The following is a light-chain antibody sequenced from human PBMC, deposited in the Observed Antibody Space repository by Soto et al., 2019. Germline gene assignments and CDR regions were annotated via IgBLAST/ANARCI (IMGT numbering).Light chain of an antibody. Sequence: DIQMTQSPPSLSASVGDRVTITCRASQSISSWLAWYQQKPGKAPNRVIYDVSSLGSGVPSRFSGSGSETEFTLTIISLQADDGATNYCQQFTTYSWTFGHGTKVDIK. CDR2: DVS. J-gene: IGKJ1*01. CDR3: QQFTTYSWT. V-gene: IGKV1-5*01. CDR1: QSISSW.